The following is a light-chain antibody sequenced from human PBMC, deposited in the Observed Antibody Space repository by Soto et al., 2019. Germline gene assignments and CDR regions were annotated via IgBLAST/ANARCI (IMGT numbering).Light chain of an antibody. CDR3: LSFTTLSTYI. CDR1: SSDVGFYNY. J-gene: IGLJ1*01. CDR2: EVT. V-gene: IGLV2-14*01. Sequence: QSALTQPASVSASPGQSITISCTGTSSDVGFYNYVSWYQHLPGKAPKLMIYEVTNRPSGVSDRFSGSKSGNTASLTISGLPAADEADYYCLSFTTLSTYIFGTGTKLTVL.